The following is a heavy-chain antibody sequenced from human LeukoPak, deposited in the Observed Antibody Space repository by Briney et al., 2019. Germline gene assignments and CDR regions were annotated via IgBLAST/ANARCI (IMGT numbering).Heavy chain of an antibody. Sequence: SETLSLTCTVSSGSIISYFWSWVRQPPGRGLEWIGFISSSGSTSYNPSLGSRVTISIDTSKNQFSLRLSSVTAADTAVYYCARSTAVAAFDYWGQGNLVTVSS. D-gene: IGHD6-13*01. J-gene: IGHJ4*02. CDR3: ARSTAVAAFDY. V-gene: IGHV4-4*08. CDR1: SGSIISYF. CDR2: ISSSGST.